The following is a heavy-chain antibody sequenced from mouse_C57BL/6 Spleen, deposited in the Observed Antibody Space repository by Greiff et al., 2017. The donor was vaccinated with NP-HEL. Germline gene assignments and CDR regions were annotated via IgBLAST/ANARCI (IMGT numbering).Heavy chain of an antibody. V-gene: IGHV5-9-1*02. CDR1: GFTFSSYA. CDR3: TRECYDYDRAWFAY. J-gene: IGHJ3*01. CDR2: ISSGGDYI. Sequence: DVHLVESGEGLVKPGGSLKLSCAASGFTFSSYAMSWVRQTPEKRLEWVASISSGGDYIYYADTVKGRFTISRDNARNTLYLQMSSLKAEDTAMYYCTRECYDYDRAWFAYWGQGTLVTVSA. D-gene: IGHD2-4*01.